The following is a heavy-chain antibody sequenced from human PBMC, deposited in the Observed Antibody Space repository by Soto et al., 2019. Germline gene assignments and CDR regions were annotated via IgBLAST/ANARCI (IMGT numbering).Heavy chain of an antibody. J-gene: IGHJ4*02. Sequence: GGSLRLSCAASGFTFSSYGMHWVRQAPGKGLEWVAVIWYDGSNKYYADSVKGRFTISRDNSKNTLYLQMNSLRAEDTAVYYCAVDYYDSSGYYYFDYWGQGTLVTVSS. CDR2: IWYDGSNK. CDR1: GFTFSSYG. D-gene: IGHD3-22*01. CDR3: AVDYYDSSGYYYFDY. V-gene: IGHV3-33*01.